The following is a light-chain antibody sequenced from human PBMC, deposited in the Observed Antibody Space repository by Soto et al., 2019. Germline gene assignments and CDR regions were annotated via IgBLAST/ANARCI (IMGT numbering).Light chain of an antibody. Sequence: EIVMTQSPATLSVSPGERATLSCRASQSVSSNLAWYQQKPVQAPRLLIYGASTRATGIPVRFSGSGSGTEFTLTISSLQSEDFAVYYCQQYNNWPPWTFGRGNKVEIK. CDR1: QSVSSN. CDR3: QQYNNWPPWT. J-gene: IGKJ1*01. CDR2: GAS. V-gene: IGKV3-15*01.